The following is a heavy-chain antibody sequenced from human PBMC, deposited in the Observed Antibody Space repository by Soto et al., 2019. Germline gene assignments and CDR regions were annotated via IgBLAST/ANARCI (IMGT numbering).Heavy chain of an antibody. J-gene: IGHJ4*02. Sequence: ASVKVSCKASGYTFTSYAMHWVRQAPGQRLEWMGWINAGNGNTKYSQKFQGRVTITRDTSASTAYMELSSLRSEDTAVYYCTRGPIVAGTTHFDYWGQGTLVTVSS. V-gene: IGHV1-3*01. CDR3: TRGPIVAGTTHFDY. CDR2: INAGNGNT. D-gene: IGHD6-19*01. CDR1: GYTFTSYA.